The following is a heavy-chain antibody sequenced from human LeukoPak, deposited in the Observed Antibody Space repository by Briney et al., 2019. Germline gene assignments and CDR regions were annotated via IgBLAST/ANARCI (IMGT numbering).Heavy chain of an antibody. D-gene: IGHD6-19*01. Sequence: SETLSLTCAVYGGSFSGYYWSWIRQPPGKGLEWIGEINHSGSTNYNPSLKSRVTISVDTSKNQFSLKLSSVTAADTAVYYCASLSAETDAFDIWGQGTMVTVSS. CDR1: GGSFSGYY. V-gene: IGHV4-34*01. CDR2: INHSGST. J-gene: IGHJ3*02. CDR3: ASLSAETDAFDI.